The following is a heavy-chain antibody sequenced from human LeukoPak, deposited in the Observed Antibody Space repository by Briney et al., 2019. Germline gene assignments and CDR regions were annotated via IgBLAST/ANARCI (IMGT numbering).Heavy chain of an antibody. J-gene: IGHJ3*02. D-gene: IGHD4-17*01. CDR2: IRYDGSNK. CDR3: AKDTTTVTGHAFDI. V-gene: IGHV3-30*02. CDR1: GFTFSSYG. Sequence: GGSLRLSCAASGFTFSSYGMHGVRQAPGKGQEWVSFIRYDGSNKYYADSVKGRFTISRDNSKNTLYLQMNRLRAEDTAVYYCAKDTTTVTGHAFDIWGQGTMVTVSS.